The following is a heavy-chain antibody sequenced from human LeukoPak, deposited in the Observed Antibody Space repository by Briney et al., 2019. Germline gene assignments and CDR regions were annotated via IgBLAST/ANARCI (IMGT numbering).Heavy chain of an antibody. V-gene: IGHV4-34*01. J-gene: IGHJ4*02. CDR3: ARSLGYCSSTSCYELDY. D-gene: IGHD2-2*01. CDR1: GGSFSGYY. Sequence: PSETPSLTCAVYGGSFSGYYWGWIRQPPGKGLEWIGSIYHSGSTYYNPSLKSRVTISVDTSKNQFSLKLSSVTAADTAVYYCARSLGYCSSTSCYELDYWGQGTLVTVSS. CDR2: IYHSGST.